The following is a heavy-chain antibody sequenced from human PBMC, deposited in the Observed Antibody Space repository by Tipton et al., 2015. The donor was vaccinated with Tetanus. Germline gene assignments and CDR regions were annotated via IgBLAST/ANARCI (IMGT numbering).Heavy chain of an antibody. CDR3: ARDGGNYFYYGMNV. CDR1: GGSVRSGDYS. J-gene: IGHJ6*02. Sequence: GLVKPSETLSLTCTVSGGSVRSGDYSWTWIRQPPGKGLEWIGYIYSPGTTSYAPSLRGRATISFDSVKNHFSLSLSSVTAADTAMYYCARDGGNYFYYGMNVWGQGAAVTVSS. V-gene: IGHV4-31*03. CDR2: IYSPGTT.